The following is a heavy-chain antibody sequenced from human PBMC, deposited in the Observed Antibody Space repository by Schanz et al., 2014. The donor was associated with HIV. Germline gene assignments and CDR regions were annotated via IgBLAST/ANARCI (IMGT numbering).Heavy chain of an antibody. CDR3: ARRRADQKTFDY. D-gene: IGHD2-2*01. CDR1: GFTFSSYG. J-gene: IGHJ4*02. Sequence: EVQLLESGGGLVQPGGSLRLSCAASGFTFSSYGMHWVRQAPGKGLEWVSSIDSSSSYKYYADSVKGRFTISRDNAKNSLYLQMNTLRAEDTAVYYCARRRADQKTFDYWGQGALVTVSS. CDR2: IDSSSSYK. V-gene: IGHV3-21*01.